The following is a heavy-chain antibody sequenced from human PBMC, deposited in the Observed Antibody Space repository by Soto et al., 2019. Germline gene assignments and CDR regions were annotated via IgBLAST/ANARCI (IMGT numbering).Heavy chain of an antibody. V-gene: IGHV5-51*01. D-gene: IGHD3-22*01. CDR3: ARTGPYDSSDYYPDLEAQYYFDY. CDR1: GYSFTSYW. CDR2: IYPGDSDT. Sequence: GESLKISCKGSGYSFTSYWIGWVRQMPGKGLEWMGIIYPGDSDTRYSPSFQGQVTISADKSISTAYLQWSSLKASDTAMYYCARTGPYDSSDYYPDLEAQYYFDYWGQGTLVTVSS. J-gene: IGHJ4*02.